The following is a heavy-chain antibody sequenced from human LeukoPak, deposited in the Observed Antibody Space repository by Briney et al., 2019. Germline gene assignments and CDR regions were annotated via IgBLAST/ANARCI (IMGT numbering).Heavy chain of an antibody. CDR1: GGSISSSSYY. CDR3: ASRPLAAADY. Sequence: SETLSLTCTVSGGSISSSSYYWGWIRQPPGKGLEWIGSIYYSGSTYYNPSLKSRVTISVDTSKNQFSLKLSSVTAADTAVYYCASRPLAAADYWGQGTLVTVSS. CDR2: IYYSGST. J-gene: IGHJ4*02. D-gene: IGHD6-13*01. V-gene: IGHV4-39*07.